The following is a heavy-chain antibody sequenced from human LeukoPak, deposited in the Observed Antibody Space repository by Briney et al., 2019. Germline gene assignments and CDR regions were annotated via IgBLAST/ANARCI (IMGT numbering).Heavy chain of an antibody. J-gene: IGHJ4*02. CDR2: IKQDGSEK. CDR1: GFTFSSYW. D-gene: IGHD6-19*01. V-gene: IGHV3-7*03. CDR3: ARDGVAGLFDY. Sequence: GGSLGLSCAASGFTFSSYWMSWVRQAPGKGLEWVANIKQDGSEKYYVDSVEGRFTISRDNAKNSLYLQMNSLRAEDTAVYYCARDGVAGLFDYWGQGTLVTVSS.